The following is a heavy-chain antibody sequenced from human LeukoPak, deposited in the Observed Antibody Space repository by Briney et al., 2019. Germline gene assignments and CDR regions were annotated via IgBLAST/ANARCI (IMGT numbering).Heavy chain of an antibody. Sequence: SETLSLTCTVSGGSISSGDYYWSWHRQPPGKGLEWIGYIYYSGSTYYNPSLKSRVTISVDTSKNQFSLKLSSVTAADTAVYYCASSIAAAGPFEHWGQGTLVTVSS. CDR1: GGSISSGDYY. CDR3: ASSIAAAGPFEH. J-gene: IGHJ1*01. CDR2: IYYSGST. D-gene: IGHD6-13*01. V-gene: IGHV4-30-4*08.